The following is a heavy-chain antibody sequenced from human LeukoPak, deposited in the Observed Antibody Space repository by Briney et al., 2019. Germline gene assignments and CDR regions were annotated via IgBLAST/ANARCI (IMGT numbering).Heavy chain of an antibody. CDR2: INHSGST. CDR1: GGSFSGYY. CDR3: ARTPEGNYYDSSGYYLDY. J-gene: IGHJ4*02. D-gene: IGHD3-22*01. Sequence: SETLSLTCAVYGGSFSGYYWSWIRQPPGKGLEWIGEINHSGSTNYNPSLKSRVTISVDTSKNQFSLKLSFVTAADTAVYYCARTPEGNYYDSSGYYLDYWGQGTLVTVSS. V-gene: IGHV4-34*01.